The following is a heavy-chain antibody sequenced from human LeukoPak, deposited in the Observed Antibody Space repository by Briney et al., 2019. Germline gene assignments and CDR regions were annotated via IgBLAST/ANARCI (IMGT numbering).Heavy chain of an antibody. CDR2: IYYSGST. D-gene: IGHD6-13*01. CDR3: ARRFRISSSSSDAFDI. Sequence: SETLSLTCTVSGDSISSYYRSWIRQPPGKGLEWIGEIYYSGSTNYNPSLKSRVTISVDTSKNHFSLKVRSVTAADTAVYYCARRFRISSSSSDAFDIWGQGTMVTVSS. V-gene: IGHV4-59*01. J-gene: IGHJ3*02. CDR1: GDSISSYY.